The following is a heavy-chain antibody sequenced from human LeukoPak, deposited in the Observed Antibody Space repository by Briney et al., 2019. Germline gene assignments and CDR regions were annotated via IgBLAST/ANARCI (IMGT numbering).Heavy chain of an antibody. V-gene: IGHV4-61*02. D-gene: IGHD1-7*01. CDR1: GGSISSGSYY. CDR3: AREGELELLID. Sequence: SETLSLTCTVSGGSISSGSYYWSWIRQPAGKGLEWIGRIYTSGSTNYNPSLKSRVTISVDTSKDQFSLKLSSVTAADTAVYYCAREGELELLIDWGQGTLVTASS. CDR2: IYTSGST. J-gene: IGHJ4*02.